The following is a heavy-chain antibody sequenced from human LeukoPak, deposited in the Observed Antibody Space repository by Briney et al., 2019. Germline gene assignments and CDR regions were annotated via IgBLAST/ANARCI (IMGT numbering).Heavy chain of an antibody. Sequence: GASVTVSCKASGYTFTSYDINWVRQAAGQGLEWMGWMNPNSGNTGYAQKFQGRVTMTRNTSISTAYMELSSLRSEDTAVYYCATHGGKNPSQYNYWGQGTLVTVSS. CDR1: GYTFTSYD. CDR3: ATHGGKNPSQYNY. V-gene: IGHV1-8*01. CDR2: MNPNSGNT. D-gene: IGHD4-23*01. J-gene: IGHJ4*02.